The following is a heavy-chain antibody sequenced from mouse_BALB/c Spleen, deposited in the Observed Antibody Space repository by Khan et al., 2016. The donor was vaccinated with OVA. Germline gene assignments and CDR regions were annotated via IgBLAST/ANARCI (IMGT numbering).Heavy chain of an antibody. V-gene: IGHV2-9*02. CDR3: ARRDDGYPEWYFDV. J-gene: IGHJ1*01. CDR2: IWADGNT. D-gene: IGHD2-3*01. CDR1: GFSLTSYS. Sequence: QMQLKESGPGLVAPSQSLSITCTVSGFSLTSYSIHWVRQPPGKGLEWLGIIWADGNTNYNSALMSRLSISKDNSKSHVFLKMNSLQTDDTAMYYGARRDDGYPEWYFDVWGAGTTVTVSS.